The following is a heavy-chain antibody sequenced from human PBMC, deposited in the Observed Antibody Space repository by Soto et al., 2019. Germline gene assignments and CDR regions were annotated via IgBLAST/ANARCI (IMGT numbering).Heavy chain of an antibody. D-gene: IGHD6-13*01. V-gene: IGHV1-18*04. CDR2: ISAYNGNT. CDR1: GYTFTNYG. J-gene: IGHJ3*02. CDR3: ARGKQLARLDAFDI. Sequence: ASVKVSCKASGYTFTNYGITWVRQAPGQGLEWMGWISAYNGNTNYAQKLQGRVTMTTDTSTSTAYMELRSLRSDDTAVYYCARGKQLARLDAFDIWGQGTMVTVSS.